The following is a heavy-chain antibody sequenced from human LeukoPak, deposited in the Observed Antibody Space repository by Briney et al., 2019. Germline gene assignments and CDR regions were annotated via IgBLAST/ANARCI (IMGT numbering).Heavy chain of an antibody. CDR2: ISWNSGSI. V-gene: IGHV3-9*01. Sequence: GGSLRLSCAASGFTFNDYAMNWVRQAPGKGLEWVSGISWNSGSIDYADSVKGRFTFSRDNAKNSLYVQMNSLRAEDTALYYCAKDIGRGIRRLYYCFMYVWGEGTTLTISS. CDR1: GFTFNDYA. CDR3: AKDIGRGIRRLYYCFMYV. J-gene: IGHJ6*03. D-gene: IGHD1-26*01.